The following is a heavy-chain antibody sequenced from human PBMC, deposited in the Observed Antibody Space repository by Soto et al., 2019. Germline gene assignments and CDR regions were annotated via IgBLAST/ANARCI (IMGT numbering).Heavy chain of an antibody. CDR3: ARAPSYYDYVWGSYRVDAFDI. CDR1: GFTFSDYY. J-gene: IGHJ3*02. Sequence: QVQLVESGGGLVKPGGSLRLSCAASGFTFSDYYMSWIRQAPGKGLEWVSYISSSGSTIYYADSVKGRFTISRDNAKNSLYLQMNRLRAEDTAVYYCARAPSYYDYVWGSYRVDAFDIWGQGTMVTVSS. V-gene: IGHV3-11*01. CDR2: ISSSGSTI. D-gene: IGHD3-16*02.